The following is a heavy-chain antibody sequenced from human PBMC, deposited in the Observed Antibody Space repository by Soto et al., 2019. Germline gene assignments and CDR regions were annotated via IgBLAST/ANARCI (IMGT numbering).Heavy chain of an antibody. J-gene: IGHJ4*02. D-gene: IGHD4-17*01. CDR1: GGSLTSNSYY. V-gene: IGHV4-39*01. CDR3: ARRSTVTYDY. CDR2: FYYSQST. Sequence: PSETLSLTCTVSGGSLTSNSYYWGWIRPPPGKGLEWIGSFYYSQSTYCNPSLKSRVTISVETSKNQYSLKLSAVTAADTAVYYCARRSTVTYDYWGQGILVTVSS.